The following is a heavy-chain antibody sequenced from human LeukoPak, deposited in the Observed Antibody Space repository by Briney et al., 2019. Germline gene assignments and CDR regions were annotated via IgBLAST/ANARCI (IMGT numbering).Heavy chain of an antibody. J-gene: IGHJ6*03. CDR3: ASVLGYCSGGSCYETYYYMDV. CDR1: GFDFTSYG. Sequence: ASVKVSCKASGFDFTSYGISWVRQAPGQGLEWMGWISAYNGNTHYAQKFQGRVTITADESTSTAYMELSSLRSEDTAVYYCASVLGYCSGGSCYETYYYMDVWGKGTTVTVSS. V-gene: IGHV1-18*01. D-gene: IGHD2-15*01. CDR2: ISAYNGNT.